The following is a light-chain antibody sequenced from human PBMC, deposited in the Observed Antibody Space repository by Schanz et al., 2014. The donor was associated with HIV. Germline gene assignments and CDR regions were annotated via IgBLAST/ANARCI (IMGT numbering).Light chain of an antibody. CDR3: QQYNDWPPIT. J-gene: IGKJ5*01. CDR2: GAS. V-gene: IGKV3-15*01. Sequence: EIVLTQSPGTLSLSLGERATLSCRASQSVSSNFLAWYQQKPNQAPRLLMYGASTRVTGIPARFSGSGSGTEFTLTISSLQSEDFAVYYCQQYNDWPPITFGQGTRLEIK. CDR1: QSVSSN.